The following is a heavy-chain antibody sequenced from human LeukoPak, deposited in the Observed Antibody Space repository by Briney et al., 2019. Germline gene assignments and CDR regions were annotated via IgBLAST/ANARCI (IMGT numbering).Heavy chain of an antibody. CDR2: IYYSGST. V-gene: IGHV4-59*08. D-gene: IGHD1-26*01. CDR1: GASLSPHH. CDR3: VRHRSLQD. J-gene: IGHJ4*02. Sequence: SETLSLTCAVSGASLSPHHWSWIRQPPGKELEWIGFIYYSGSTNYNPSLKSRVTISVDTSKNQFSLKLSSVTAADTAVYYCVRHRSLQDWGQGTLVTVSS.